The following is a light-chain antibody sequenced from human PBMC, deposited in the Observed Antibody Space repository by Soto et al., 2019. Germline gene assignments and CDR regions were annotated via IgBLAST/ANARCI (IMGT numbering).Light chain of an antibody. Sequence: QSVLTQPPSTSGTPGQWVTISCSGSSSNIGSNDVNWYQHLPGTAPKLLIYRGNQRPSVIPGRFSGSTSGTSGSLAISGLRSEDDADYCCAAWDDSLSGVVFGGGTKLTVL. J-gene: IGLJ3*02. CDR3: AAWDDSLSGVV. CDR1: SSNIGSND. V-gene: IGLV1-47*02. CDR2: RGN.